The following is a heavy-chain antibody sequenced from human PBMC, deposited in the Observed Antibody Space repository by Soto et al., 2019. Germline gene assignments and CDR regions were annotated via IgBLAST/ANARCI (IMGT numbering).Heavy chain of an antibody. D-gene: IGHD1-1*01. CDR3: ARDRSAGDYFYYGMDV. CDR2: IWYDGSKT. V-gene: IGHV3-33*01. Sequence: GGSLRLSCAAPGMTFNRNGMHWVRQAPGKGLEWVAVIWYDGSKTAYSDSVKGRFTISRDNAKNTLYLQMNSVRDEDTAIYYCARDRSAGDYFYYGMDVWGQGTTVTVSS. J-gene: IGHJ6*02. CDR1: GMTFNRNG.